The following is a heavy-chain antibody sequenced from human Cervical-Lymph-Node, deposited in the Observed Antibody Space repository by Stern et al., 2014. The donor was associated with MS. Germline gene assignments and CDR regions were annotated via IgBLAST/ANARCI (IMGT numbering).Heavy chain of an antibody. D-gene: IGHD2-21*02. CDR1: GVTFSNYA. CDR2: IIPRFGTT. Sequence: QVQLVQSGTEVIKPGSSVKVSCTASGVTFSNYAVNWVRQAPGQGLEWMGGIIPRFGTTTYPQKFQGRVTITADESTSTAYMELSSLRSEDTAVYYCVRNSKSVVVTATPYYFALDVWGQGTTVTVSS. V-gene: IGHV1-69*01. CDR3: VRNSKSVVVTATPYYFALDV. J-gene: IGHJ6*02.